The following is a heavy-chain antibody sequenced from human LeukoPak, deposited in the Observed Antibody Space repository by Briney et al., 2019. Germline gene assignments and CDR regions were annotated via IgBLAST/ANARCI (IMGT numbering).Heavy chain of an antibody. CDR2: IFFTGST. D-gene: IGHD3-22*01. Sequence: PSETLSLTCTVSGGSITSGNYYWGWIRQPPGKGLEWIGDIFFTGSTYYSPSLKSRVTISVGTSTTQFSLKLTSVIAADTAVYYCARQIASSGYLPWAFDIWGQGTVVTVSS. CDR1: GGSITSGNYY. J-gene: IGHJ3*02. CDR3: ARQIASSGYLPWAFDI. V-gene: IGHV4-39*01.